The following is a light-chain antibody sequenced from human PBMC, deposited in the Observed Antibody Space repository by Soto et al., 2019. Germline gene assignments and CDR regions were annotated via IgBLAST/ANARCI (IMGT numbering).Light chain of an antibody. CDR2: EVG. V-gene: IGLV2-14*01. CDR1: SSDVGGHNY. CDR3: SSYTSSGTYV. J-gene: IGLJ1*01. Sequence: QSVLTQPASVSGSPGQSITISCTGTSSDVGGHNYVSWYQQHPGRVPKLMIYEVGNRPSGVSNRFSGSKSGNTASLTISGLRTEDEADYYCSSYTSSGTYVFGTGTKVTVL.